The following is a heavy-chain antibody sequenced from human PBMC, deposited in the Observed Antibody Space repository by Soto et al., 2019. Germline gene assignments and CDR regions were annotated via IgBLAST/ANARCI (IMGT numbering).Heavy chain of an antibody. CDR3: ARWSLYSSGWYRYGYYGMDV. CDR1: EGSFSGYS. J-gene: IGHJ6*02. V-gene: IGHV4-34*01. CDR2: INHSGST. D-gene: IGHD6-19*01. Sequence: PSKNAYIRSAVHEGSFSGYSCSWIRQPPGKGLEWIGEINHSGSTNYNPSLKSRVTISVDTSKNQFSLKLSSVTAADTAVYYCARWSLYSSGWYRYGYYGMDVWVQGSTVT.